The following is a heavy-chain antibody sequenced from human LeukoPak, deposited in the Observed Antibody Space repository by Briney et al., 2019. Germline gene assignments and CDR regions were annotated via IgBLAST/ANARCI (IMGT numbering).Heavy chain of an antibody. J-gene: IGHJ5*02. CDR1: GYTFTCYF. D-gene: IGHD3-22*01. Sequence: ASVKVSCKASGYTFTCYFMHWVRQAPGQGLEWMGWINPNSGGTKYAQKYQGRVTMTRDTSISKAYMELSRLSSDDTAVYYCAKDGYYYDSSGYYPGSWGQGTLVTVSS. V-gene: IGHV1-2*02. CDR3: AKDGYYYDSSGYYPGS. CDR2: INPNSGGT.